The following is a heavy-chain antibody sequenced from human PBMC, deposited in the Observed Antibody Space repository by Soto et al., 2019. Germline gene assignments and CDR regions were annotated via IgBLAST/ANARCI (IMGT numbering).Heavy chain of an antibody. V-gene: IGHV3-30*18. CDR2: ISYDGSNK. D-gene: IGHD5-18*01. Sequence: GGSLRLSCAASGFTFSSYGMHWVRQAPGKGLEWVAVISYDGSNKYYADSVKGRFTISRDNSKNTLYLQMNSLRAEDTAVYYCAKDLNELWFVYYYYGMDVWGQGTTVTVSS. CDR1: GFTFSSYG. CDR3: AKDLNELWFVYYYYGMDV. J-gene: IGHJ6*02.